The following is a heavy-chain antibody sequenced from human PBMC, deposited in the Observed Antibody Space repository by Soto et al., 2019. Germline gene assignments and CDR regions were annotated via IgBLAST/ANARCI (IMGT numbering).Heavy chain of an antibody. CDR2: MYNTGST. Sequence: SETLSLTCTVSGGSISSYYWSWIRQPPGKGLEWIGYMYNTGSTIYNPSLKRRVTISVDTSKNQFSLKLNSVTAADTAVYYCARDLWGYCGADCYPLDVWGQGTMVTVSS. CDR1: GGSISSYY. CDR3: ARDLWGYCGADCYPLDV. D-gene: IGHD2-21*02. V-gene: IGHV4-59*01. J-gene: IGHJ6*02.